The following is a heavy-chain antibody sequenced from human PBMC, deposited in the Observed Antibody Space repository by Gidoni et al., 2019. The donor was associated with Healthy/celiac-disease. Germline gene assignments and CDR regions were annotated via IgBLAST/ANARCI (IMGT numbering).Heavy chain of an antibody. CDR3: AKDRVANYIFDY. Sequence: QVQLVESGGGVVQPGRSLRLSCAASGFTFSSYGMHWVRQAPGKGLEWVAVISYDGSNKYYADSVKGRFTISRDNSKNTLYLQMNSLRAEDTAVYYCAKDRVANYIFDYWGQGTLVTVSS. CDR1: GFTFSSYG. V-gene: IGHV3-30*18. D-gene: IGHD5-12*01. CDR2: ISYDGSNK. J-gene: IGHJ4*02.